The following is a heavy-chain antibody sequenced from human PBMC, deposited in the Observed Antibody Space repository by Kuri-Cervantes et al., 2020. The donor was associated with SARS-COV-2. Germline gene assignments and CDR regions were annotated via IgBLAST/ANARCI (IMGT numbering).Heavy chain of an antibody. D-gene: IGHD2-2*01. Sequence: SVKVSCKASGYTFTDYSMHWVRQAPGQGLEWMGGIIPIFGTANYAQKFQGRVTITADESTSTAYMELSSLRSEDTAVYYCARGRHEDIVVVPDDYYYGMDVWGQGTTVTVSS. CDR2: IIPIFGTA. CDR3: ARGRHEDIVVVPDDYYYGMDV. V-gene: IGHV1-69*13. J-gene: IGHJ6*02. CDR1: GYTFTDYS.